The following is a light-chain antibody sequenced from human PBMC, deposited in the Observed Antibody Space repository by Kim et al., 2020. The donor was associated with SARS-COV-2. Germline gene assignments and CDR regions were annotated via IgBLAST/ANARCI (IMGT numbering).Light chain of an antibody. CDR1: QGIGSY. Sequence: IQLTQSPSSLSASVGDRVTITCRASQGIGSYLAWYQQKPGKAPELLIHTASTLQVGVPSRFSGSGSGTDFTLTISSLQPEDFATYYCQQRVTFGGGTKVDIK. V-gene: IGKV1-9*01. CDR3: QQRVT. J-gene: IGKJ4*01. CDR2: TAS.